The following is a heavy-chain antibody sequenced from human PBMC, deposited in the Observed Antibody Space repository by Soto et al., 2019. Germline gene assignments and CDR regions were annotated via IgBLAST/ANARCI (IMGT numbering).Heavy chain of an antibody. CDR3: ARSQGSSTSLEIYYYYYYGMDV. CDR2: TIPISGTA. D-gene: IGHD2-2*01. Sequence: QVQLVQSGAEVKKPESSVKVSCKASGGTFSSYAISWVRQAPGQGLEWMGGTIPISGTANYAQKFQGRVTITADESTSTAYMGLSSLRSEDTALYYCARSQGSSTSLEIYYYYYYGMDVWGQGTTVTVSS. J-gene: IGHJ6*02. V-gene: IGHV1-69*01. CDR1: GGTFSSYA.